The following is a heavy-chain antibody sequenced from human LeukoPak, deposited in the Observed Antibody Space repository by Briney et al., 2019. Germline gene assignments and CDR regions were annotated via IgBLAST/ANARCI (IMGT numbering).Heavy chain of an antibody. CDR2: IYYSGST. CDR3: ARDSDSSGYSAFDI. V-gene: IGHV4-59*05. D-gene: IGHD3-22*01. CDR1: GGSISSYY. J-gene: IGHJ3*02. Sequence: PSETLSLTCTVSGGSISSYYWSWIRQPAGKGLEWIGRIYYSGSTYYNPSLKSRVTISVDTSKNQFSLKLSSVTAADTAVYYCARDSDSSGYSAFDIWGQGTMVTVSS.